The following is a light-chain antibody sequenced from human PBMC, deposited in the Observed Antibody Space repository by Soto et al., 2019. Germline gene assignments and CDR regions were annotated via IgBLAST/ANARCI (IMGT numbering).Light chain of an antibody. CDR3: QQSYSTPRT. V-gene: IGKV1-39*01. CDR1: QSISSY. J-gene: IGKJ2*01. CDR2: AAS. Sequence: DIQMTQSPSSLSASVGDRVTITCRASQSISSYLNWYQQKPGKAPKLLIYAASSLPSGVPSRFSGSGSGTDFTLTISSLQPEDFATYYCQQSYSTPRTVGQGTKLEIK.